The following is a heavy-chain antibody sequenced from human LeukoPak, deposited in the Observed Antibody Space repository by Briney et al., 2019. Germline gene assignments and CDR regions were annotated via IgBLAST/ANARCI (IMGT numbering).Heavy chain of an antibody. CDR1: GGSFSGYY. CDR2: INHSGST. Sequence: KPSETLPLTCAVYGGSFSGYYWSWIRQPPGKGLEWIGEINHSGSTNYNPSLKSRVTISVDTSKNQFSLKLSSVTAADTAVYYCARGRSGGYFDYWGQGTLVTVSS. V-gene: IGHV4-34*01. D-gene: IGHD3-16*01. J-gene: IGHJ4*02. CDR3: ARGRSGGYFDY.